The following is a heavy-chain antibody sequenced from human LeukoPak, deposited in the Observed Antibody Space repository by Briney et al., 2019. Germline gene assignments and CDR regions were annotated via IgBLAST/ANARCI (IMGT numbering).Heavy chain of an antibody. CDR1: GFIFSGHY. Sequence: GGSLRLSCATSGFIFSGHYIDWVRHAPGKGLEWLGRIRNKANSYSTEYAASVKGRSTISRDESKSSAYLQMNSLKTEDTAVYYCARSTSGYSNNWGQGTLVTVSS. J-gene: IGHJ4*02. CDR2: IRNKANSYST. CDR3: ARSTSGYSNN. V-gene: IGHV3-72*01. D-gene: IGHD2/OR15-2a*01.